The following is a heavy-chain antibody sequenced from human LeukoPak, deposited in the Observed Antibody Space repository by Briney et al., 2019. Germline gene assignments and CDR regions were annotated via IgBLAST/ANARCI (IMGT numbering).Heavy chain of an antibody. J-gene: IGHJ6*02. V-gene: IGHV1-46*01. CDR1: GYTFTSYY. CDR2: INPSGGST. Sequence: ASVKVSCKASGYTFTSYYMHWVRQAPGQGLEWMGIINPSGGSTSYAQKFQGRVTMTRDTSTRTVYMELSSLRSEDTAVYYCARDLIVGATATYYYYGMDVWGQGTTVTVSS. CDR3: ARDLIVGATATYYYYGMDV. D-gene: IGHD1-26*01.